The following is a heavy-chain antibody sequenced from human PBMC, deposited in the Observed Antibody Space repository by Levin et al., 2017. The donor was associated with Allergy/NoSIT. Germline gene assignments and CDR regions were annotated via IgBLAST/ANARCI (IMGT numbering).Heavy chain of an antibody. CDR1: GFTFSSYW. J-gene: IGHJ4*02. CDR2: IKQDGSEK. CDR3: ARGGGWVLRYFDWLFNDY. D-gene: IGHD3-9*01. Sequence: PGGSLRLSCAASGFTFSSYWMSWVRQAPGKGLEWVANIKQDGSEKYYVDSVKGRFTISRDNAKNSLYLQMNSLRAEDTAVYYCARGGGWVLRYFDWLFNDYWGQGTLVTVSS. V-gene: IGHV3-7*01.